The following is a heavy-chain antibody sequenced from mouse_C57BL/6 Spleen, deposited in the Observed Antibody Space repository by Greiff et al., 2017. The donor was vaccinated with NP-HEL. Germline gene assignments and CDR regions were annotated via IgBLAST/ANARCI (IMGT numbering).Heavy chain of an antibody. J-gene: IGHJ2*01. CDR2: INPSNGGT. Sequence: QVQLQQPGTELVKPGASVKLSCKASGYTFTSYWMHWVKQRPGQGLEWIGNINPSNGGTNYNEKFKSKATLTVDKSSSTAYMQLSSLTSEDSAVYYCARSPLYDYDERDFDYWGQGTTLTVSS. D-gene: IGHD2-4*01. CDR1: GYTFTSYW. V-gene: IGHV1-53*01. CDR3: ARSPLYDYDERDFDY.